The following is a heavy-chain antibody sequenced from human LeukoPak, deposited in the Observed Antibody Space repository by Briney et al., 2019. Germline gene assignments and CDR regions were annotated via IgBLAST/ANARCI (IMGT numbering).Heavy chain of an antibody. Sequence: GRSLRLSCAASGFTFSSYAMHWVRQAPGKGLEWVAAISYDGSNKYYADSVKGRFTISRDNSKNTLSLQMNSLRAEDTAVYYCARVPTATFYYYGMDVWGKGTTVTVSS. CDR3: ARVPTATFYYYGMDV. CDR1: GFTFSSYA. V-gene: IGHV3-30*04. CDR2: ISYDGSNK. J-gene: IGHJ6*04. D-gene: IGHD2-15*01.